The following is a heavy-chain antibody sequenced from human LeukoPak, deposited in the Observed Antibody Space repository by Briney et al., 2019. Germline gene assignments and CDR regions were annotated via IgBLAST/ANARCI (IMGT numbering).Heavy chain of an antibody. CDR2: INPNSGGT. J-gene: IGHJ4*02. D-gene: IGHD3-22*01. V-gene: IGHV1-2*06. CDR3: ARDYYDSSGYYEGVY. Sequence: ASVKVSCKASGYTFTGYYMHWARQAPGQGLEWMGRINPNSGGTNYARKFQGRVTMTRDTSISTAYMELSRLRSDDTAVYYCARDYYDSSGYYEGVYWGQGTLVTVSS. CDR1: GYTFTGYY.